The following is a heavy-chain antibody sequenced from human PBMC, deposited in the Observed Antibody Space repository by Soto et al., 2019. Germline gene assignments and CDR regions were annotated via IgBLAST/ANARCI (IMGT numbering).Heavy chain of an antibody. V-gene: IGHV3-7*05. CDR2: IEEDGNER. J-gene: IGHJ6*02. Sequence: VQLVESGGGLVQPGGSLRLTCTASGFAFSSYWMNWVRQAPGKGLEWVASIEEDGNERYYVDSVKGRFTISRDNAINSVYLQMNSLRAEDTAIYYCARAPQVTTFHYGMDVSDQGTTVTVSS. CDR3: ARAPQVTTFHYGMDV. CDR1: GFAFSSYW. D-gene: IGHD2-21*02.